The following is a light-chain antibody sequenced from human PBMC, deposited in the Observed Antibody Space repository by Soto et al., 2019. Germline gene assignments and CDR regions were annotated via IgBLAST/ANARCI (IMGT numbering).Light chain of an antibody. Sequence: QSVLTQPPSASGSPGQSVTISCTGTSSDVGGHNYVSWYQQYPGKAPKLMIYEVSKRPSGVPDRFSGSKSGNTASLTVSGLQAEDEADYYCCSYAGSYTYVFGTGTKLTVL. CDR3: CSYAGSYTYV. J-gene: IGLJ1*01. CDR1: SSDVGGHNY. CDR2: EVS. V-gene: IGLV2-8*01.